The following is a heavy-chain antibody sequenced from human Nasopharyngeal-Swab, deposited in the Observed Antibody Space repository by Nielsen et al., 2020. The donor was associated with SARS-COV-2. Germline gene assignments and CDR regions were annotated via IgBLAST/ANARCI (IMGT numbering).Heavy chain of an antibody. CDR2: IIPIFGTA. V-gene: IGHV1-69*13. CDR3: AGWITMIRGATFDI. J-gene: IGHJ3*02. Sequence: SVKLSCKASADTFSSYAVSWVRQAPGQGLEWMGGIIPIFGTANYAQKFQGRVTITADESTSTAFMELSSLRSEDTAVYYCAGWITMIRGATFDIWGQGTMVTVSS. CDR1: ADTFSSYA. D-gene: IGHD3-10*01.